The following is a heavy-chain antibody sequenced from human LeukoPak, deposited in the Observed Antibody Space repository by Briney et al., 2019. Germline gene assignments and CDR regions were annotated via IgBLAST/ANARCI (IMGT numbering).Heavy chain of an antibody. J-gene: IGHJ4*02. D-gene: IGHD3-9*01. V-gene: IGHV3-23*01. Sequence: GGSLRLSCAASGFTFSSYGMSWVRQAPGKGLEWVSAISGSGGSTYYADSVKGRFTISRDNSKNTLYLQMNSLRAEDTAVYYCAKDAKYDILTGYPNGFDYWGQGTLVTVSS. CDR3: AKDAKYDILTGYPNGFDY. CDR1: GFTFSSYG. CDR2: ISGSGGST.